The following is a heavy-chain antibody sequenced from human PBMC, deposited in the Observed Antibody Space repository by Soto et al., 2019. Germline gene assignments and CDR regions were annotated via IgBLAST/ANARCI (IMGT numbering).Heavy chain of an antibody. D-gene: IGHD3-10*01. Sequence: GGSLRLSCVASGFTFSDHLMDWVRQAPGKGLEWVGRIRIKANSFTTEYDASVKGRFTISRDDSQNSLYLQMNSLKTEDTAVYYCARSRGGSGLEDYRGQGTLVTVSS. V-gene: IGHV3-72*01. CDR1: GFTFSDHL. CDR2: IRIKANSFTT. CDR3: ARSRGGSGLEDY. J-gene: IGHJ4*02.